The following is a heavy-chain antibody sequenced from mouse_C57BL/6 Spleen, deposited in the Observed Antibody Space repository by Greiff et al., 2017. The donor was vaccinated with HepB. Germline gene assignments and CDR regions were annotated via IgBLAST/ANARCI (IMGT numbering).Heavy chain of an antibody. CDR1: GYSITSGYY. Sequence: EVQLQESGPGLVKPSQSLSLTCSVTGYSITSGYYWNWIRQFPGNKLEWMGYISYDGSNNYNPSLKNRISITRDTSKNQFFLKLNSVTTEDTATYYCARGGCGYPYAMDYWGQGTSVTVSS. J-gene: IGHJ4*01. CDR3: ARGGCGYPYAMDY. V-gene: IGHV3-6*01. D-gene: IGHD2-2*01. CDR2: ISYDGSN.